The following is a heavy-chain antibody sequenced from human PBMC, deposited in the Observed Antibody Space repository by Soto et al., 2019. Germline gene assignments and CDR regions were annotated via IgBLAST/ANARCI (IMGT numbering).Heavy chain of an antibody. V-gene: IGHV1-69*13. Sequence: ASVKVSCKASGGTFGNLGISWLRQAPGQGLEWMGGTIPIFDTPHYAEKFRDRLTITADATSTAYMELTSLSSEDTATYYCARDREDGSGTKYNWFDSWGQGXLVTVYS. D-gene: IGHD3-10*01. J-gene: IGHJ5*01. CDR2: TIPIFDTP. CDR3: ARDREDGSGTKYNWFDS. CDR1: GGTFGNLG.